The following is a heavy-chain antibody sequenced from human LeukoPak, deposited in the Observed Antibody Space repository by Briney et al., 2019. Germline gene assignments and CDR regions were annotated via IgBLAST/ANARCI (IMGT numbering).Heavy chain of an antibody. J-gene: IGHJ4*02. CDR3: ASRDSGDYPYFDY. CDR2: ISSSGSSI. CDR1: GFTFSSYE. D-gene: IGHD4-17*01. V-gene: IGHV3-48*03. Sequence: GGSLRLSCAASGFTFSSYEMKWVRQAPGKGLEWVSSISSSGSSIFYADSVKSRFTISRDNSKNTLFLQMNSLRAEDTAVYFCASRDSGDYPYFDYWGQGALVTVSS.